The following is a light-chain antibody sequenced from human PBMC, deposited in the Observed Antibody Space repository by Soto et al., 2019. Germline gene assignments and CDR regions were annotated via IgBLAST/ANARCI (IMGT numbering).Light chain of an antibody. J-gene: IGKJ4*01. CDR3: QQYNDWPLT. CDR1: QSVSSN. Sequence: RVMTQSPATLSVSPGERATLSCRASQSVSSNLAWYQQKPGQGPRLLIYGASTRATDIPGRFSGSGSGTEFTLTISSLQSEDFAVYYCQQYNDWPLTFGGGTKV. V-gene: IGKV3-15*01. CDR2: GAS.